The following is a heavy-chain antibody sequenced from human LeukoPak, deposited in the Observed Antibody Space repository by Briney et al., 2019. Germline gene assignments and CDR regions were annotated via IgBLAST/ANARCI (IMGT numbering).Heavy chain of an antibody. CDR2: ISYDGSNK. CDR1: GFTFSSYG. D-gene: IGHD3-10*01. J-gene: IGHJ4*02. V-gene: IGHV3-30*18. CDR3: ANLLSTNSGSGSPFEN. Sequence: GGSLRLSCAASGFTFSSYGMHWVRQAPGKGLEWVAVISYDGSNKYYADSVKGRFTISRDNSKNTLYLQMNSLRAEDTAVYYCANLLSTNSGSGSPFENWGQGTLVTVSS.